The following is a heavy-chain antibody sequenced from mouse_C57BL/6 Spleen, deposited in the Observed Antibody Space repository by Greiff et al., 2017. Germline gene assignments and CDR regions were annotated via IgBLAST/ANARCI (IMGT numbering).Heavy chain of an antibody. CDR2: IYPGSGST. Sequence: QVQLQQPGAELVKPGASVKMSCKASGYTFTSYWITWVKQRPGQGLEWIGDIYPGSGSTNYNEKFKSKATLTVDTASSTAYMQLSSLTSEDSAVYYCAREALDDGYVEGWGQGASVTVSS. CDR3: AREALDDGYVEG. V-gene: IGHV1-55*01. CDR1: GYTFTSYW. D-gene: IGHD2-3*01. J-gene: IGHJ4*01.